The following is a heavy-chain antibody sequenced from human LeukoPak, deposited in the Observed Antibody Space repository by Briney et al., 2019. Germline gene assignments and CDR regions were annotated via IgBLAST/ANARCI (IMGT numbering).Heavy chain of an antibody. CDR2: IYYSGST. V-gene: IGHV4-59*01. Sequence: PSETLSLTCTVSGGSISSNYWSWIRQPPGEGLEWIGYIYYSGSTNYNPSLKSRVTISVDTSKNQFSLKLSSVTAADTAVYYCARHYCSGAGCYSFDYWGQGTLVTVSS. D-gene: IGHD2-15*01. CDR3: ARHYCSGAGCYSFDY. CDR1: GGSISSNY. J-gene: IGHJ4*02.